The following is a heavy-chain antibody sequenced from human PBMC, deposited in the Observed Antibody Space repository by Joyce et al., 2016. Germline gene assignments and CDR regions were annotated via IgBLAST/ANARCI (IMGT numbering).Heavy chain of an antibody. CDR2: INPDSGGT. CDR1: GYTFTDYY. V-gene: IGHV1-2*02. CDR3: ARGGYYGPYYFDY. J-gene: IGHJ4*02. Sequence: QVQLVQSGAEVKKPGASVKVSCKASGYTFTDYYMHWVRQAPGQGLEWMGCINPDSGGTNDAQKFQGRVTRTRDTSVSTTYMELSRLRSDDTAVYYCARGGYYGPYYFDYWGQGTLVTVSS. D-gene: IGHD3-3*01.